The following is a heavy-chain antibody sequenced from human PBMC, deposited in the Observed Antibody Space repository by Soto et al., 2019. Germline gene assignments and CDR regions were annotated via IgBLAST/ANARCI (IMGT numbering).Heavy chain of an antibody. CDR3: ARDRIGCSGGSCPLGFDI. Sequence: QVQLQQWGAGLLKPSETLSLTCAVYGGSFSGYYWSWIRQPPGKGLEWIGEINHIGSTNYNPSLKSRVTISVDTSKNQFSLKLSSVTAADTAVYYCARDRIGCSGGSCPLGFDIWGQGTMVTVSS. CDR2: INHIGST. J-gene: IGHJ3*02. D-gene: IGHD2-15*01. V-gene: IGHV4-34*01. CDR1: GGSFSGYY.